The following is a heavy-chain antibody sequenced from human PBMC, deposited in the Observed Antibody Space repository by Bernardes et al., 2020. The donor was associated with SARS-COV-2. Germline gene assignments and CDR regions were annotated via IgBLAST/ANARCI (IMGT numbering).Heavy chain of an antibody. Sequence: GGSLRLSCAASGFTFSSYWMSWVRQAPGKGLEWVANIKQDGSEKYYVDSVRGRFTISRDNAKNSLYLQMNSLRAEDTAVYYCARDSVAAAGTVGYYYYYGMDVWSQGTTVTVSS. D-gene: IGHD6-13*01. J-gene: IGHJ6*02. CDR3: ARDSVAAAGTVGYYYYYGMDV. CDR2: IKQDGSEK. CDR1: GFTFSSYW. V-gene: IGHV3-7*01.